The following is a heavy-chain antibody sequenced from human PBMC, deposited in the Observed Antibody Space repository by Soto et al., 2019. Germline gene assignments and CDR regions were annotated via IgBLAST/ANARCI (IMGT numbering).Heavy chain of an antibody. CDR2: IYYSGST. J-gene: IGHJ4*02. Sequence: SETLSLTCTVSGGSVSSGNYYWNWIRQSPGRGLEWIGYIYYSGSTNYNPSLKSRVSISVDTSKNQFSLRLSSVTAADTAVYYCASWYSSSWSNFDFWGQGTLVTVLL. CDR3: ASWYSSSWSNFDF. CDR1: GGSVSSGNYY. V-gene: IGHV4-61*01. D-gene: IGHD6-13*01.